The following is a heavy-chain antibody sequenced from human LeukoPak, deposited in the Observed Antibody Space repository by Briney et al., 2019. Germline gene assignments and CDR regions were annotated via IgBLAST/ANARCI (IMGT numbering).Heavy chain of an antibody. J-gene: IGHJ5*02. CDR2: IYYSGST. V-gene: IGHV4-39*01. Sequence: SETLSLTCTVSGGSISSSSYYWGWIRQPPGKGLEWIGSIYYSGSTYYNPSLKSRVTISVDTSKNQFSLKLSSVTAADTAVYYCARHEARLRGFYGSGSYYLGWFDPWGQGILVTVSS. CDR3: ARHEARLRGFYGSGSYYLGWFDP. CDR1: GGSISSSSYY. D-gene: IGHD3-10*01.